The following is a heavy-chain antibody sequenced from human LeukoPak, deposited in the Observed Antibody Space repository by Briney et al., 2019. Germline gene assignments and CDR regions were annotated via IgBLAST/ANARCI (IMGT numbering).Heavy chain of an antibody. V-gene: IGHV4-61*02. D-gene: IGHD2-15*01. CDR2: IYTSGST. J-gene: IGHJ4*02. CDR1: VGFISGGSYY. Sequence: SETLSLTCTVSVGFISGGSYYWGWIRQPAGKGLEWIGRIYTSGSTHYNPSLKSRVTLSQAPSKDQFCRKLSAVTAAARVVVYCAIGSPLKDCSGGSSLPYWGQGTLVTVSS. CDR3: AIGSPLKDCSGGSSLPY.